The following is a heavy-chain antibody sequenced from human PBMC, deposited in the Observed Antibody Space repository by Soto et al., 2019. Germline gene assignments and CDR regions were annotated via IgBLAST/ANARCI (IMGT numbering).Heavy chain of an antibody. J-gene: IGHJ4*02. CDR1: GGSISSGDYY. Sequence: SETLSLTCTVSGGSISSGDYYWSWIRQPPGKGLEWIGYIYYSGSTYYNPSLKSRVTISVDTSKNQFSLKLSSVTAADTAVYYCARGESGYGSGSHFGQFDYWGQGTLVTVSS. CDR2: IYYSGST. V-gene: IGHV4-30-4*01. D-gene: IGHD3-10*01. CDR3: ARGESGYGSGSHFGQFDY.